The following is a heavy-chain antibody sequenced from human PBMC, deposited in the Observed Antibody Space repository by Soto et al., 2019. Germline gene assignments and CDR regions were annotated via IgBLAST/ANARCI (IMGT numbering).Heavy chain of an antibody. Sequence: EVQLLESGGGLVQPGGSLRLSCAASGFTFSSYAMSWVRQPPGQGLQWVSTIAGNDAGADFAESVRGRFTISRDNSKNTLYLQMDSRRGEDTAIYYCAKDSLSSSTWHLYHFDHWGQGTLVAVSS. D-gene: IGHD2-2*01. CDR2: IAGNDAGA. V-gene: IGHV3-23*01. CDR1: GFTFSSYA. CDR3: AKDSLSSSTWHLYHFDH. J-gene: IGHJ4*02.